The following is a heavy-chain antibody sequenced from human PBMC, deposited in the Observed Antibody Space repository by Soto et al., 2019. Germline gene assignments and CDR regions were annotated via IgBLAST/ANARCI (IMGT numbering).Heavy chain of an antibody. J-gene: IGHJ4*02. V-gene: IGHV2-5*02. CDR2: IYWDDDK. Sequence: QITLKESGPTLVKPTQTLTLTCTFSGFSLSTSGVGVGWIRQPPGKALEWLALIYWDDDKRYSPSLKSRLTITKDTSKNQVVLTMTNMDPVDTATYYCAISKGGNYYDSSGYYLYFDYWGQGTLVTVSS. D-gene: IGHD3-22*01. CDR3: AISKGGNYYDSSGYYLYFDY. CDR1: GFSLSTSGVG.